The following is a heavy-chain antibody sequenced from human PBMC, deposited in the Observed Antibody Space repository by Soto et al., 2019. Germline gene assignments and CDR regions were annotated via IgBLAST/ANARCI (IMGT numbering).Heavy chain of an antibody. D-gene: IGHD3-16*01. V-gene: IGHV4-59*02. CDR2: IYHSGIT. CDR1: GGSVTSYY. Sequence: PSETLSLICTVSGGSVTSYYWSWIRQPPGKGLEWIGDIYHSGITKYNPSLKRRITISVDTSKNQFSLKLSSVTAADTAVYYCAREDHIGGYYFDYWGQGTLVTVSS. CDR3: AREDHIGGYYFDY. J-gene: IGHJ4*02.